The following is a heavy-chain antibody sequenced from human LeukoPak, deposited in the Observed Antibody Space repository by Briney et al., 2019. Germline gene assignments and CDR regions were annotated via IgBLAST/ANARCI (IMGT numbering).Heavy chain of an antibody. V-gene: IGHV3-21*01. D-gene: IGHD3-22*01. CDR1: GFTFSTYS. Sequence: GGSLRLSCAASGFTFSTYSMTWVRQAPGKGLEWVSSISTSSNYIYYADSVRGRFTISRDNAKNSLYLQMNSPSAEDTAVYYCARAKTYYYDSPTIWGQGTLVTVSS. CDR2: ISTSSNYI. CDR3: ARAKTYYYDSPTI. J-gene: IGHJ3*02.